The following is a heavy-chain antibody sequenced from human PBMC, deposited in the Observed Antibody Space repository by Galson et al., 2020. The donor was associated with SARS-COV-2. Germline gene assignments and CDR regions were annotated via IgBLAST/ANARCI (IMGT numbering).Heavy chain of an antibody. CDR2: IYHSGTT. V-gene: IGHV4-59*01. J-gene: IGHJ5*01. CDR3: ARGGDCGRNWFDS. CDR1: GGTISRYY. Sequence: ASETLSLTCTVSGGTISRYYWSWIRQPPGKRLEWIGYIYHSGTTNYNSSPKGRVTISVDTSKNQFSLMLSSVTAAETAVYHCARGGDCGRNWFDSWGQGTLVTVSS. D-gene: IGHD2-21*02.